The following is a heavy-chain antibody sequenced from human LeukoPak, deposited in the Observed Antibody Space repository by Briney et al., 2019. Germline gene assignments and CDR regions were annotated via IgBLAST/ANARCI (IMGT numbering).Heavy chain of an antibody. V-gene: IGHV3-30*09. CDR1: GFTFSSYA. Sequence: GGSLRLSCAASGFTFSSYAMHWVRQAPGKGLEWVAVISYDGSNKYYADSVKGRFAISRDNSKNTLYLQMNSLRAEDTAVYYCARVGGEDSSSWYASYFDYWGQGTLVTVSS. CDR3: ARVGGEDSSSWYASYFDY. D-gene: IGHD6-13*01. CDR2: ISYDGSNK. J-gene: IGHJ4*02.